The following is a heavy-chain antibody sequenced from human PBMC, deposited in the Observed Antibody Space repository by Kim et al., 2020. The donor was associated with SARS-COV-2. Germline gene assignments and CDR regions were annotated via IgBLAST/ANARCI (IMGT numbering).Heavy chain of an antibody. V-gene: IGHV4-59*08. Sequence: YNPSLKSRVTISVDTSKNQFSLKLSSVTAADTAVYYCARRAVGAMDGFDYWGQGTLVTVSS. CDR3: ARRAVGAMDGFDY. D-gene: IGHD1-26*01. J-gene: IGHJ4*02.